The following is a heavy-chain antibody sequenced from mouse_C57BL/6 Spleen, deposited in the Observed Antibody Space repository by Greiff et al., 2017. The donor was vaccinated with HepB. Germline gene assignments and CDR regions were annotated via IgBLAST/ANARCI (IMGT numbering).Heavy chain of an antibody. Sequence: VQVVESGAELVKPGASVKISCKASGYTFTDYYINWVKQRPGQGLEWIGKIGPGSGSTYYNEKFKGKATLTADKSSSTAYMQLSSLTSEDSAVYFCARSRGVGIYYDYDGFAYWGQGTLVTVSA. CDR3: ARSRGVGIYYDYDGFAY. CDR2: IGPGSGST. CDR1: GYTFTDYY. J-gene: IGHJ3*01. D-gene: IGHD2-4*01. V-gene: IGHV1-77*01.